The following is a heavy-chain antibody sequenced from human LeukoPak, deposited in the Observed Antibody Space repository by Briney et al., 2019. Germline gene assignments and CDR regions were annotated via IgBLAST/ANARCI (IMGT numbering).Heavy chain of an antibody. Sequence: PGGSLRLSCAASGFTVSSNYMSWVRQAPGKGLEWVSVIYSGGSTYYSDSVKGRFNISRDNSKKTLDLQMNSLRAGYTAVYYCARYRGAAAGADYWGQGTLVTVSS. CDR1: GFTVSSNY. CDR3: ARYRGAAAGADY. J-gene: IGHJ4*02. CDR2: IYSGGST. D-gene: IGHD6-13*01. V-gene: IGHV3-66*01.